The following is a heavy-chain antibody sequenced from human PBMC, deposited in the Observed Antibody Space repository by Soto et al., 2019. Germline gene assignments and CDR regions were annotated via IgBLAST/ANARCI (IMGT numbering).Heavy chain of an antibody. D-gene: IGHD3-22*01. J-gene: IGHJ4*02. Sequence: VKLSESGGGFIPPGASARLSCITSGFIFDNYAMSWVRQSPRRGLEWVAAISGSGHAKYYTQSVQGRFIISRDKSKKTVFLQMNNLRAEDTAVYYCGKGRYFDSSGGCANYWGLGTLVTVSS. CDR3: GKGRYFDSSGGCANY. V-gene: IGHV3-23*01. CDR1: GFIFDNYA. CDR2: ISGSGHAK.